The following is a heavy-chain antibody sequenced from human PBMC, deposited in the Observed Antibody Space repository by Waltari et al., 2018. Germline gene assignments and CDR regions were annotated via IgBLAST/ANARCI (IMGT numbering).Heavy chain of an antibody. CDR2: IYHSGTT. V-gene: IGHV4-30-4*01. Sequence: QVRLQESGPGLVKPSQTLSLTCTVSGGSVSSTDHYWSWIRQPPGKDLEWMVYIYHSGTTYFNPSLKSRVVMSVDASSNQFALKLTAVTAADTAVYYCARLRVSSGSFFPDYWGQGTVVTVSS. J-gene: IGHJ4*02. D-gene: IGHD3-22*01. CDR1: GGSVSSTDHY. CDR3: ARLRVSSGSFFPDY.